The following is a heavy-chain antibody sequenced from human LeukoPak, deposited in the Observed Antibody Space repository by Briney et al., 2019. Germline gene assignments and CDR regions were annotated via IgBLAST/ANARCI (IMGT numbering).Heavy chain of an antibody. CDR2: IYTSGST. CDR1: GGSISSGSYY. D-gene: IGHD6-13*01. V-gene: IGHV4-61*02. Sequence: SETLSLTCTVSGGSISSGSYYWSWIRQPAGKGLEWIGRIYTSGSTNYNPSLKSRVTISVDTSKNQFSLKLSSVTAADTAVYYCASVTSYSKTIDYWGQGTLVTVSS. CDR3: ASVTSYSKTIDY. J-gene: IGHJ4*02.